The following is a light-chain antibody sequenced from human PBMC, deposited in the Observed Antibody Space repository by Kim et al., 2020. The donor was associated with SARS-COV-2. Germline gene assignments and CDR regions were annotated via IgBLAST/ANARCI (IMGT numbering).Light chain of an antibody. CDR2: AAS. CDR3: QQLKKYPLS. CDR1: QDIDNY. J-gene: IGKJ4*01. V-gene: IGKV1-9*01. Sequence: ASMGDRVPITCRASQDIDNYLGWYQQKVGKAPKLLIYAASTLQSGVPSRFSGRGSGTDFTLTINNLQPEDFATYYCQQLKKYPLSFGGGTKVDIK.